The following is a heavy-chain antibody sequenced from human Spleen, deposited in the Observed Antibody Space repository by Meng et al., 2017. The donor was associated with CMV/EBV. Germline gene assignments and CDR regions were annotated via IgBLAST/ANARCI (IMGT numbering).Heavy chain of an antibody. CDR2: IYGGGTGT. D-gene: IGHD6-19*01. J-gene: IGHJ4*02. CDR3: AKESSGWRNFDY. CDR1: GFTFSNYA. Sequence: GKSLKISCAASGFTFSNYAMSWVRQAPGKGLEWVSFIYGGGTGTYYADSVKGRFTISRDNSRNTLYLQMSSLRAEDTAVYYCAKESSGWRNFDYWGQGTLVTVSS. V-gene: IGHV3-23*03.